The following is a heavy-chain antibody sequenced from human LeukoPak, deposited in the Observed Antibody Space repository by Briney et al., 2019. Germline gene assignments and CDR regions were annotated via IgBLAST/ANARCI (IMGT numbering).Heavy chain of an antibody. D-gene: IGHD2-21*01. CDR3: ARASGTNGDYVQIDY. Sequence: GGSLRLSRAPSGFTFRNYWMHCVRDAPGKGVVWVSRINSDGTTTYADSVKGRFTISRDNAKNTLYLQMNSLRADDTAVYYCARASGTNGDYVQIDYWGQGTLVTVSS. J-gene: IGHJ4*02. CDR1: GFTFRNYW. CDR2: INSDGTT. V-gene: IGHV3-74*01.